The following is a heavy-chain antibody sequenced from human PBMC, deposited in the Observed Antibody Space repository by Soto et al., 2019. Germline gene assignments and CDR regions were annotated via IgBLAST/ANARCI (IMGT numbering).Heavy chain of an antibody. Sequence: PGGSLRLSCAASGFTFSNAWMSWVRQAPGKGLEWVGRIKSKTDGGTTDYAAPVKGRFTISRDDSKNTLYLQMNSLKTEDTAVYYCTTGGGPRGYCSSASCYEDFDYWGQGTLVTVSS. D-gene: IGHD2-2*01. CDR1: GFTFSNAW. CDR2: IKSKTDGGTT. V-gene: IGHV3-15*01. J-gene: IGHJ4*02. CDR3: TTGGGPRGYCSSASCYEDFDY.